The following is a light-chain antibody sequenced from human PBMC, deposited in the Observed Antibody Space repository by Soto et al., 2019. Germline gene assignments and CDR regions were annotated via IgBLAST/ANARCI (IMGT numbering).Light chain of an antibody. CDR3: QQYGSSPLT. Sequence: ETALTQSPATLSLSPGERATLSCRASQSISSNLAWFQQKPGQAPRLLIYDASNRATGIPARFSGSGSGTDFTLTISSLEPEDFAVFYCQQYGSSPLTFGGGTKVDIK. J-gene: IGKJ4*01. CDR1: QSISSN. CDR2: DAS. V-gene: IGKV3-11*01.